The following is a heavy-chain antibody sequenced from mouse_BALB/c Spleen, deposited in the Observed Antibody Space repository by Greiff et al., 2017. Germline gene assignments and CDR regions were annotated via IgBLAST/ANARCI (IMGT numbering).Heavy chain of an antibody. CDR3: ARQVVGAWFAY. V-gene: IGHV5-6*01. D-gene: IGHD3-3*01. J-gene: IGHJ3*01. Sequence: EVKVVESGGDLVKPGGSLKLSCAASGFTFSSYGMSWVRQTPDKRLEWVATISSGGSYTYYPDSVKGRFTISRDNAKNTLYLQMSSLKSEDTAMYYCARQVVGAWFAYWGQGTLVTVSA. CDR1: GFTFSSYG. CDR2: ISSGGSYT.